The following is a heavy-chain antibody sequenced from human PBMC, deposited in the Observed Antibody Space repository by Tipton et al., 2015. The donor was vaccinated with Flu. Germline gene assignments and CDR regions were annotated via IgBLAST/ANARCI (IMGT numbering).Heavy chain of an antibody. Sequence: QLVQSGGGLVRPGGSLRLSCAASAFPFRTYWMSWVRQAPGKGLEWVASINQDGSDTYYVDSVKGRFSISRDNAGSSLFLQMSSLRVEDTAVYYCARDQYDGDYDYFDPWGQGTLVTVSS. CDR3: ARDQYDGDYDYFDP. CDR1: AFPFRTYW. D-gene: IGHD4-17*01. CDR2: INQDGSDT. J-gene: IGHJ5*02. V-gene: IGHV3-7*01.